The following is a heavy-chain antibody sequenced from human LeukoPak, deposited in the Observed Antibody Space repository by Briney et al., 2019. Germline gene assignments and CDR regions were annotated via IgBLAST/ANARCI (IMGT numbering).Heavy chain of an antibody. Sequence: PGGSLRLSCAASGFTLSNTYMSWVRQAPGKGLEWVSLIYSGGGTYSADSVKGRFTISRDSSRNTLFLHMNTLRAEDTAIYYCAKDRTVGASYWYFDLWGRGTLVTVSS. CDR1: GFTLSNTY. V-gene: IGHV3-53*01. D-gene: IGHD1-26*01. CDR3: AKDRTVGASYWYFDL. J-gene: IGHJ2*01. CDR2: IYSGGGT.